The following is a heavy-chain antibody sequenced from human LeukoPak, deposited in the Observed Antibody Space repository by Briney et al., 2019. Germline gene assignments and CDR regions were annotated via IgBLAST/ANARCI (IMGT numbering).Heavy chain of an antibody. D-gene: IGHD6-19*01. Sequence: SETLSLNCTVSGGSISSYYWGWIRQPAGQGLEWIGRLYTSGSTNYNPSLKSRVTMSVDTSKNQFSLKLSSVTAADTAVYYCALEGSGLFDYWGQGTLVTVSS. J-gene: IGHJ4*02. CDR2: LYTSGST. CDR1: GGSISSYY. V-gene: IGHV4-4*07. CDR3: ALEGSGLFDY.